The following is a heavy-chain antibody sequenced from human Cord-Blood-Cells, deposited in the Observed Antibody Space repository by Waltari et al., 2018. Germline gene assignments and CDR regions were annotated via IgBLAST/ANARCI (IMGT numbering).Heavy chain of an antibody. CDR2: IIPIFGTA. CDR3: ARGSYDSSGYYYYYYYGMDV. V-gene: IGHV1-69*01. J-gene: IGHJ6*02. D-gene: IGHD3-22*01. CDR1: GGTFSSYA. Sequence: QVQLVRSGAEVKKPGSSVKVSCKASGGTFSSYAISWVRQAPGQGLEWMGGIIPIFGTANYAQKFQGRVTITADESTSTAYMELSSLRSEDTAVYYCARGSYDSSGYYYYYYYGMDVWGQGTTVTVSS.